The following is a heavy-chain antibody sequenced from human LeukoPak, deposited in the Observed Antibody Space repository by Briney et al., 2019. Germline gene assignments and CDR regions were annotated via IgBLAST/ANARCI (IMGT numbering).Heavy chain of an antibody. CDR3: ARAHYYDSSGPHYYYYYMDV. V-gene: IGHV1-2*02. J-gene: IGHJ6*03. CDR2: INPNSGGT. D-gene: IGHD3-22*01. CDR1: GYTFTGYY. Sequence: ASVTVSCKASGYTFTGYYMHWVRQAPGQGLEWMGWINPNSGGTNYAQKFQGRVTMTRDTSISTAYMELSRLRSDDTAVYYCARAHYYDSSGPHYYYYYMDVWGKGTTVTISS.